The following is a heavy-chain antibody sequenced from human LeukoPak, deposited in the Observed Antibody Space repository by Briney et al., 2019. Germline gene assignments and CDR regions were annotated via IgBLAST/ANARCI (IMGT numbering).Heavy chain of an antibody. V-gene: IGHV4-59*01. CDR2: IYYSGST. Sequence: SETLSLTCTVSGGSISSYYWSWIRQPPGKGLEWIGYIYYSGSTNYNPSLKSRVTISVDTSKNQFSLKLSSVTAADTAVYYCARDLGELENYYYGMDVWGQGTTVTVSS. J-gene: IGHJ6*02. D-gene: IGHD3-16*01. CDR3: ARDLGELENYYYGMDV. CDR1: GGSISSYY.